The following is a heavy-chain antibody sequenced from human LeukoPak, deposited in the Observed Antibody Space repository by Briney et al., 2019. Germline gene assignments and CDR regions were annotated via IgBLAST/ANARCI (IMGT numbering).Heavy chain of an antibody. V-gene: IGHV4-39*01. J-gene: IGHJ4*02. Sequence: SETLSLTCTVSGGSISSSSHYWGWIRQPPGKGLEWIASIYYSGSTYYNPSLKSRVTISVDTSKNQFSLKLSSVTAADTAVYFCTRLLHDSRGYYYFDYWGQGTLATVSS. CDR1: GGSISSSSHY. CDR3: TRLLHDSRGYYYFDY. D-gene: IGHD3-22*01. CDR2: IYYSGST.